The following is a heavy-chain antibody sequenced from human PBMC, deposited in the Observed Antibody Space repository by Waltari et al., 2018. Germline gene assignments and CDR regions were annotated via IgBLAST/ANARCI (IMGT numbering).Heavy chain of an antibody. Sequence: EVQLVESGGGLVQPGGSLRLSCVASGFTFSSYRMNWVRQAPGKGLEWVSYIRSSSTINYADSVKGRFTMSRDSPKNSLYLQMNSLRAEDAAVYYCARGMVGAAYFDCWGQGALVSVSS. D-gene: IGHD1-26*01. J-gene: IGHJ4*02. CDR1: GFTFSSYR. CDR3: ARGMVGAAYFDC. V-gene: IGHV3-48*04. CDR2: IRSSSTI.